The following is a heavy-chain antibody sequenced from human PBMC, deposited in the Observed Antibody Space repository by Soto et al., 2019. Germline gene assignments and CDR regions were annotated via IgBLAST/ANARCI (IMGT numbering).Heavy chain of an antibody. CDR2: VRSKTAGGTT. Sequence: TWVRQAPGKGLEWVGRVRSKTAGGTTDYAEPVKGRFTISRDDSKSTVYLQMNSLRTEDTAVYYCHSGLTGYWGQGTLVTVSS. D-gene: IGHD7-27*01. CDR3: HSGLTGY. V-gene: IGHV3-15*01. J-gene: IGHJ4*02.